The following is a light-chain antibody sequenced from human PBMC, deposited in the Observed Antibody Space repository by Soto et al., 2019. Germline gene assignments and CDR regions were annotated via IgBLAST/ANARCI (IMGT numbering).Light chain of an antibody. CDR3: QQRGIWPLT. V-gene: IGKV3-11*01. CDR1: QSVNRA. Sequence: DIVLTQSPATLSLSPGERATLSCRASQSVNRALAWYQQKPGQAPKLLIYDASNRATDIPARFSGSGSGTDFTLTISSLEPEDFAVYFCQQRGIWPLTFGGGTKVEIK. CDR2: DAS. J-gene: IGKJ4*01.